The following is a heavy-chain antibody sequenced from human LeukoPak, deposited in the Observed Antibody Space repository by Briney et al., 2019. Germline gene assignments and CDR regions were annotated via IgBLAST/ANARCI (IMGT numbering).Heavy chain of an antibody. D-gene: IGHD5-24*01. CDR1: GFTFSSYW. V-gene: IGHV3-74*01. Sequence: GGSLRLSCTASGFTFSSYWMHWVRQAPGKGLVWVSRINSDGSSTSYADSVKGRFTISRDNAKNTLYLQMNSLRAEDTAVYYCARGDGDLLGFPEDYFDYWGQGTLVTVSS. CDR3: ARGDGDLLGFPEDYFDY. CDR2: INSDGSST. J-gene: IGHJ4*02.